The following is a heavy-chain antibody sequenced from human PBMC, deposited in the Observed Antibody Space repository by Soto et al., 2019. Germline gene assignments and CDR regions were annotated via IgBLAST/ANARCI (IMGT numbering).Heavy chain of an antibody. CDR2: IHSDGSST. Sequence: GGSLRLSCAASGFTFSYYWMHWVRQAPGKGLVWVSRIHSDGSSTTYADFVKGRFIISRDNARNTVDLQMNSVRVEDTAVYYCARGDRGAFDLWGQGTVVTVAS. CDR3: ARGDRGAFDL. V-gene: IGHV3-74*01. CDR1: GFTFSYYW. J-gene: IGHJ3*01. D-gene: IGHD1-26*01.